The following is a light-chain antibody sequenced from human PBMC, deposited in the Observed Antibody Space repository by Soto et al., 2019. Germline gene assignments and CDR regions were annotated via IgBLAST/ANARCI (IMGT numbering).Light chain of an antibody. CDR1: QGINNW. V-gene: IGKV1-12*01. CDR3: QKYDSAPQT. CDR2: TTS. J-gene: IGKJ1*01. Sequence: DIQMTQSPSSVSASVGDRVTITCRASQGINNWLAWYQQKPGKAPKLLIYTTSSLQSGVPSRFSGSGSGTDFTLTISSLQPEDVATYYCQKYDSAPQTFGQGTKVEIK.